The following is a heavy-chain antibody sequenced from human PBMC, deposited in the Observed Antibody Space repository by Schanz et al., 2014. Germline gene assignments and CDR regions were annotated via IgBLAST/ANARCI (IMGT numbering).Heavy chain of an antibody. V-gene: IGHV3-48*01. J-gene: IGHJ4*02. CDR1: GFTFRSYS. CDR2: ISSTSRAT. CDR3: AGGEYQLLYGN. D-gene: IGHD2-2*02. Sequence: EVQLVESGGSLVQPGGSLRLSCAASGFTFRSYSMNWVRQAPGKGLEWISYISSTSRATYYADSVKGRFTISRDNAKNSLFLQMNSLRAEDTAVYYCAGGEYQLLYGNWGQGTLDTVSS.